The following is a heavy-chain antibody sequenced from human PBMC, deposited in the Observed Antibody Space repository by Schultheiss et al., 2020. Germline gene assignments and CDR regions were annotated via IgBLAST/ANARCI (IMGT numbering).Heavy chain of an antibody. CDR1: GGSISSGGYY. Sequence: SATLSLTCTVSGGSISSGGYYWSWIRQPPGKGLEWIGYIYYSGSTNYNPSLKSRVTISVDTSKNQFSLKLSSVTAADTAVYYCARANFQLVRRTINCFDPWGQGTLVTVSS. CDR3: ARANFQLVRRTINCFDP. CDR2: IYYSGST. V-gene: IGHV4-61*08. J-gene: IGHJ5*02. D-gene: IGHD6-13*01.